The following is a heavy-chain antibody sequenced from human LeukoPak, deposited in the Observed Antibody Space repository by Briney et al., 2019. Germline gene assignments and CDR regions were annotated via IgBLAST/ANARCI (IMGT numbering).Heavy chain of an antibody. CDR3: ARDYYTPIAADTAKYYYGMDV. CDR1: GYTFTSYG. V-gene: IGHV1-18*01. CDR2: ISAYNGNT. D-gene: IGHD5-18*01. Sequence: GASVKVSCKASGYTFTSYGISWVRQAPGQGLEWMGWISAYNGNTNYAQKLQGRVTMTTDTSTSTAYMELRSLRSDDTAVYYCARDYYTPIAADTAKYYYGMDVWGQGTTVTVSS. J-gene: IGHJ6*02.